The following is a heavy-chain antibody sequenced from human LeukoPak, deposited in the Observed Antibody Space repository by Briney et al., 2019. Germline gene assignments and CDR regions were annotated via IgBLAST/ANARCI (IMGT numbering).Heavy chain of an antibody. CDR2: IYPGDSDT. CDR1: GYSFTSYW. Sequence: GESLKISCKGSGYSFTSYWIGWVRQMPGKGLEWMGIIYPGDSDTRYSPSFQGQVTISADKSISTAYLQWSSLKASDTAVYYCARSTRYYDSSGAKFDYWGQGTLVTVSS. V-gene: IGHV5-51*01. J-gene: IGHJ4*02. D-gene: IGHD3-22*01. CDR3: ARSTRYYDSSGAKFDY.